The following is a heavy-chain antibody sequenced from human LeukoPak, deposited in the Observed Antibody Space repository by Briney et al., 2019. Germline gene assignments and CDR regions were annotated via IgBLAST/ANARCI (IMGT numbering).Heavy chain of an antibody. CDR2: IYYSGST. CDR3: ARGWLLGYFQH. Sequence: SETLSLTCTVSGGSISSSSYYWGWIRQPPGTGLEWIGSIYYSGSTYYNPSLESRVTISVDTSKNQFSLKLSSVTAADTAVYYCARGWLLGYFQHWGQGTLVTVSS. CDR1: GGSISSSSYY. J-gene: IGHJ1*01. D-gene: IGHD3-22*01. V-gene: IGHV4-39*01.